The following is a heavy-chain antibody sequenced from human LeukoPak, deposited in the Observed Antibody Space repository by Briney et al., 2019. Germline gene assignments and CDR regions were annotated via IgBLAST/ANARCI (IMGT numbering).Heavy chain of an antibody. D-gene: IGHD3-3*01. V-gene: IGHV1-18*01. J-gene: IGHJ5*02. CDR3: ASPHDYDFWSGYPPNWFDH. CDR2: ISAYNGNT. CDR1: GYTFTSYG. Sequence: ASVKVSCKASGYTFTSYGISWVRQAPGQGLEWMGWISAYNGNTNYAQKLQGRVTITTDTSTSTAYMELRSLRSDDTAVYYCASPHDYDFWSGYPPNWFDHWGQGTLVTVSS.